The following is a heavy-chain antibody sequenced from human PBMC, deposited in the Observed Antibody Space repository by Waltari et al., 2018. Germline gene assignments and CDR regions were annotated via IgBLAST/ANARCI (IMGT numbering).Heavy chain of an antibody. J-gene: IGHJ6*02. D-gene: IGHD1-1*01. CDR3: ATTLPQLGPGGMDV. V-gene: IGHV4-61*09. CDR1: GGSISMGSYY. Sequence: QVQLQESGPGLVKPSQTLSLTCTVSGGSISMGSYYWSWIRQPAGKGLEWIGYIYTSGRTNYNPSLKSRVTISVDTSKNQFSLKLSSVTAADTAVYYCATTLPQLGPGGMDVWGQGTTVTVSS. CDR2: IYTSGRT.